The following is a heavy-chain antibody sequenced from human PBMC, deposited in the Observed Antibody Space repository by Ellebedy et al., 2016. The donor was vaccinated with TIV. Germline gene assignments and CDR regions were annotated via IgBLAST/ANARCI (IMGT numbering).Heavy chain of an antibody. CDR2: INHSGDT. Sequence: MPSETLSLTCAVQGVTFSGYSWSWIRQAPGKGLEWIGEINHSGDTIYDRSLKSRVIISLDMSKKEFSLKLNSVTAADTALYYCARVRAGFSAYAYFFDPWGQGTLVTVSS. J-gene: IGHJ5*02. CDR3: ARVRAGFSAYAYFFDP. D-gene: IGHD5-12*01. V-gene: IGHV4-34*01. CDR1: GVTFSGYS.